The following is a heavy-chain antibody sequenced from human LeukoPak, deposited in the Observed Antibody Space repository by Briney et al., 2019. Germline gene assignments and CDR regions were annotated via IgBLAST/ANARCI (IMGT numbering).Heavy chain of an antibody. Sequence: ASVKVSFKASGYTFTGYYMHWVRQAPGQGLEWMGWINPNSGGTYYAQKFQGRVTMTRDTSISTAYMELSRLRSDDTAVYYCAADVVGSGSAEYFQHWGQGTLVTVSS. CDR2: INPNSGGT. CDR1: GYTFTGYY. J-gene: IGHJ1*01. CDR3: AADVVGSGSAEYFQH. V-gene: IGHV1-2*02. D-gene: IGHD1-26*01.